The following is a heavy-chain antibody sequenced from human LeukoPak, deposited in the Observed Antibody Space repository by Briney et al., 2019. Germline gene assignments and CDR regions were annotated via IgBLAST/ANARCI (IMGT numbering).Heavy chain of an antibody. CDR3: ARGGPDTLAGNLGDY. J-gene: IGHJ4*02. CDR2: IAIYDDYT. D-gene: IGHD3-16*01. CDR1: GYTFSSYG. V-gene: IGHV1-18*01. Sequence: ASVKVSCKASGYTFSSYGISWVRHAPGQGLEWMGWIAIYDDYTNYAHKLQGRITMTTDTSTTTAYMELRSLRSDDTAMYYCARGGPDTLAGNLGDYWGQGTLVTVSS.